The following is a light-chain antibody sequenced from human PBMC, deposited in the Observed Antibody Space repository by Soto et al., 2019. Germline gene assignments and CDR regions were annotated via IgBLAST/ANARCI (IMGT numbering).Light chain of an antibody. CDR2: AAS. CDR1: QSISNH. Sequence: DIQMTQSPSSLSASVGDRVTITCRPSQSISNHLNWYQQKPGKAPKLLIFAASSLQSGVPSRFSGSRSGPDFTLTISSLQPEDFATYYCQQSYSSPPTFGQGTKV. V-gene: IGKV1-39*01. J-gene: IGKJ1*01. CDR3: QQSYSSPPT.